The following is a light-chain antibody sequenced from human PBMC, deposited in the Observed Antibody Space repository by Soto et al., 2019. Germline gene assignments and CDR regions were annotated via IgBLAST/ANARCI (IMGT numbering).Light chain of an antibody. V-gene: IGLV1-40*01. CDR3: QSYDTSLRAYV. J-gene: IGLJ1*01. CDR1: TSNIGADYH. CDR2: GNT. Sequence: QSALTQPPSVSGAPGQRVTIFCTGSTSNIGADYHAHWYRQLPGTAPRLLIYGNTNRPSGVPGRFSGSKSGTSASLAITGLQAEDEGNYYRQSYDTSLRAYVFGTGTKVTVL.